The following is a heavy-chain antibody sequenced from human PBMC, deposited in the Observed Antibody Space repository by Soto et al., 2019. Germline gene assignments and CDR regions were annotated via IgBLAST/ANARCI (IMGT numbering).Heavy chain of an antibody. Sequence: SVKVSCKASGFTFTSSAVQWVRQARGQRLEWIGCIVVGSGNTNYAQKFQERVTITRDMSTSTAYMELSSLRSEDTAVYYCAAAPGIAVAGIDYWGQGTLVTVSS. CDR3: AAAPGIAVAGIDY. V-gene: IGHV1-58*01. CDR2: IVVGSGNT. CDR1: GFTFTSSA. J-gene: IGHJ4*02. D-gene: IGHD6-19*01.